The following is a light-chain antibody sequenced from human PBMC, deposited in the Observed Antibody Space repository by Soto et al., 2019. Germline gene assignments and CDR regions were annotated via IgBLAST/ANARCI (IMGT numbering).Light chain of an antibody. V-gene: IGKV3-20*01. CDR3: HQYGGSPPYT. Sequence: EIVLTQSPGTLSLSPGEGATLSCRVSQSVSSSYLAWYQHKPGQAPRLLIYGTSSRATGIPDRFSGSGSGTDFTLTISRLEPEDFAVYYCHQYGGSPPYTFGQGTKLEIK. CDR2: GTS. CDR1: QSVSSSY. J-gene: IGKJ2*01.